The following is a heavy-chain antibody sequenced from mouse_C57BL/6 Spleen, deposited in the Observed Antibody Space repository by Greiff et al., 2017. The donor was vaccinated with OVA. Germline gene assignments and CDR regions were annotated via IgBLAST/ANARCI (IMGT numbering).Heavy chain of an antibody. Sequence: LQESGPELVKPGASVKISCKASGYAFSSSWMNWVKQRPGKGLEWIGRIYPGDGDTNYNVKFKGKATLTADKSSSTAYMQLSSLTSEDSAVYFCARDYGSSPHFDYWGQGTTLTVSS. V-gene: IGHV1-82*01. CDR3: ARDYGSSPHFDY. D-gene: IGHD1-1*01. CDR1: GYAFSSSW. J-gene: IGHJ2*01. CDR2: IYPGDGDT.